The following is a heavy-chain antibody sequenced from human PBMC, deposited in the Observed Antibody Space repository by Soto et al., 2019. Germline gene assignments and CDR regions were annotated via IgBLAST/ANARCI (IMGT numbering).Heavy chain of an antibody. V-gene: IGHV4-34*01. CDR1: GGSFSGYY. CDR2: INHSGST. J-gene: IGHJ6*02. CDR3: ARAACTNGVCYRPHYYYYYGMDV. D-gene: IGHD2-8*01. Sequence: QVQLQQWGAGLLKPSETLSLTCAVYGGSFSGYYWSWIRQPPGKGLEWIGEINHSGSTNYNPSLKSRVTISVDTSKNQFSLKLSSVTAADTAVYYCARAACTNGVCYRPHYYYYYGMDVWGQGTTVTVSS.